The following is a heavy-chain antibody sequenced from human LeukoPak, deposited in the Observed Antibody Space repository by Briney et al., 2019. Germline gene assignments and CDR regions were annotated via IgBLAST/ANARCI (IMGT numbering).Heavy chain of an antibody. CDR1: GYSISSGYY. V-gene: IGHV4-38-2*01. CDR2: IYHSGST. J-gene: IGHJ6*03. CDR3: ARGIVVVVPAAMKYYYYYYMDV. D-gene: IGHD2-2*01. Sequence: PSETLSLTCAVSGYSISSGYYWGWIRQPPGKGLEWIGSIYHSGSTYYNPSLKSRVTISVDTSKNQFSLKLSSVTAADTAVYYCARGIVVVVPAAMKYYYYYYMDVWGKGTTVTVSS.